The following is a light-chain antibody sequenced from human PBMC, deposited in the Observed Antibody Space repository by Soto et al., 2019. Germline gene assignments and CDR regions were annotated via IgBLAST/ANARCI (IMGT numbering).Light chain of an antibody. Sequence: DIQMTQSPSSLSASVGDRITVTCRASQSIRSYLNRYHQKPGKAPNLLTYSASKLHSGVPSRFSGSGSGTDVTLLISSLQPEDVATYYFQKSSSNPLTFGGGTRA. CDR3: QKSSSNPLT. J-gene: IGKJ4*01. CDR1: QSIRSY. V-gene: IGKV1-39*01. CDR2: SAS.